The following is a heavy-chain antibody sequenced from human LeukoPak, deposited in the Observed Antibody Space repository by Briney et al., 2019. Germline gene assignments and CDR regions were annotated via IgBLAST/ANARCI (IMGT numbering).Heavy chain of an antibody. CDR2: IRGGGGSA. V-gene: IGHV3-23*01. CDR3: ARDPTGAYIGAFDM. CDR1: GFTFSAYA. Sequence: GGSLRLSCTASGFTFSAYAMMWVRQAPGKGPEWVSAIRGGGGSAFYADSVKGRFTISRDNSKYTLSLQMDSLRAEDTAVYYCARDPTGAYIGAFDMWGPGTLVTVSS. D-gene: IGHD4-17*01. J-gene: IGHJ3*02.